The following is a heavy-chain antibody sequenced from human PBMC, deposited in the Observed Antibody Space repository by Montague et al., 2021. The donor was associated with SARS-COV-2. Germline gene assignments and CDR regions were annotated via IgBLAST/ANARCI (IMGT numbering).Heavy chain of an antibody. CDR3: GRQIATAGSGFDS. CDR1: GDSVSSKSAA. Sequence: SAISGDSVSSKSAAWNWIRQSPSRGLEWLGRTYYRSKWYHEYAVSVNSRITINPDTSKNQFSLQLNSVTPEDTAVYYCGRQIATAGSGFDSWGQGTLVTVSS. CDR2: TYYRSKWYH. D-gene: IGHD6-13*01. J-gene: IGHJ4*02. V-gene: IGHV6-1*01.